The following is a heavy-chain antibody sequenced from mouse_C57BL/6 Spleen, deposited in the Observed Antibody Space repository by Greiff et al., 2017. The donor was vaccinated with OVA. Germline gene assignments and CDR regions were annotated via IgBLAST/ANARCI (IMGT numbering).Heavy chain of an antibody. J-gene: IGHJ2*01. D-gene: IGHD2-14*01. Sequence: QVQLKQSGAELVKPGASVKMSCKASGYTFTTYPIEWVKQNPGKSLEWIGNFHPYNDDTKYNEKFKGKATLTVDKSSSTAYMELSRLTSDDSAVDYGVREDYRSDIDYWGQGTTLTVSS. CDR2: FHPYNDDT. CDR3: VREDYRSDIDY. CDR1: GYTFTTYP. V-gene: IGHV1-47*01.